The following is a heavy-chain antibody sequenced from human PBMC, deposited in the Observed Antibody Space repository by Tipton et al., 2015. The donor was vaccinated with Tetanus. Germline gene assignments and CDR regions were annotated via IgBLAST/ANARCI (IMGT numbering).Heavy chain of an antibody. CDR3: ARADYNFARKGPFDS. CDR1: GDSVSGYY. Sequence: TLSLTCTVSGDSVSGYYWSWIRQPPGKGLEWVGYVYYTGDTNYNPSLKSRVTISMDRSENQISLKMTSVTAADTAVYYCARADYNFARKGPFDSWGQGTQVIVS. D-gene: IGHD3-3*01. V-gene: IGHV4-59*02. CDR2: VYYTGDT. J-gene: IGHJ4*02.